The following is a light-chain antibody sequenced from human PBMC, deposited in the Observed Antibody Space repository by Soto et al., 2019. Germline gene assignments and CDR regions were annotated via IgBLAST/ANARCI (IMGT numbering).Light chain of an antibody. CDR3: QKYSSVPV. J-gene: IGKJ3*01. V-gene: IGKV1-27*01. CDR1: QVIRNF. CDR2: AAS. Sequence: DIQMTQSPTSLSASVGDRVTITCRASQVIRNFAWYQQKPGKAPKLLIYAASTLQSGVPSRFSGSGSGTDFTLTINSLQPEDVATYSCQKYSSVPVFGPGTKVEIK.